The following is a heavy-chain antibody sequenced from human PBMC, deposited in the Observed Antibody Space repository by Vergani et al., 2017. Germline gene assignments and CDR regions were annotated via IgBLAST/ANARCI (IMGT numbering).Heavy chain of an antibody. CDR2: ISRSSSTI. CDR3: ATSRSLDY. J-gene: IGHJ4*02. CDR1: GSTFSSYA. Sequence: EVQLVESGGGLVQPGVSLRLSCAASGSTFSSYAMNWVRQAPGKGLEWVSYISRSSSTIYYADSVKGRFTISRDNAKNSLFLQMNSLRDEDTAVYYCATSRSLDYWGQGTLVTVSS. V-gene: IGHV3-48*02.